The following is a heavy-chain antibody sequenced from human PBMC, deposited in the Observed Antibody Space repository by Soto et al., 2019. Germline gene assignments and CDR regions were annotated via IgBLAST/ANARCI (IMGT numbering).Heavy chain of an antibody. V-gene: IGHV3-23*01. D-gene: IGHD3-10*01. CDR3: AKRAFYGSGIPNYYGMDV. CDR2: ISGTGGGT. CDR1: GFTFSNYA. Sequence: EVHLLESGGGLVQPGGSLRLSCAASGFTFSNYAMTWVRQAPGKGLEWVSVISGTGGGTNNADSAKGRFTPSGDNSKNTLYLQMNSLRAEDTAVYYCAKRAFYGSGIPNYYGMDVWGQGTAVTVSS. J-gene: IGHJ6*02.